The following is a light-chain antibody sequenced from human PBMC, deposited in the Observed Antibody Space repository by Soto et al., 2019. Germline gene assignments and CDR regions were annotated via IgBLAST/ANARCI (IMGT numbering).Light chain of an antibody. V-gene: IGKV1-39*01. CDR1: QSISSH. J-gene: IGKJ1*01. Sequence: DIHMTQSPSSLSASVGDRVTITCRASQSISSHLNWYQQKPGKAPKLLISAASNLQSGVPSRFSGSGSGTEFSLTVTSLQPEDFAAYYCQQSYNTLPTFGQGTKVEVK. CDR2: AAS. CDR3: QQSYNTLPT.